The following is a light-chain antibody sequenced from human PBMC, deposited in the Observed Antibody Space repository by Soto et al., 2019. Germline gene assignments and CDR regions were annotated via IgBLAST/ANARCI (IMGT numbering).Light chain of an antibody. CDR3: SSYTSSSTLLYV. V-gene: IGLV2-14*01. CDR2: DVS. CDR1: SSDVGGYNY. J-gene: IGLJ1*01. Sequence: QSALTQPASVSGSPGQSITISCTGTSSDVGGYNYVSWYQQHPGKAPKLMIYDVSNRPSGVSNRFSGSTSGNTASLTISGPQAEDEADYYCSSYTSSSTLLYVFGTGTKVTVL.